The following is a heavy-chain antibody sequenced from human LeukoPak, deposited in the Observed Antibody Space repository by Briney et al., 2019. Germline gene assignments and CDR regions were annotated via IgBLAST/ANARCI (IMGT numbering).Heavy chain of an antibody. J-gene: IGHJ4*02. CDR1: GYSISSGYY. V-gene: IGHV4-38-2*01. CDR3: ARHEDPWGYFDY. D-gene: IGHD3-16*01. CDR2: IYRSGST. Sequence: SETLSLTCAVSGYSISSGYYWGWIRQPPGKGLEWIGSIYRSGSTYYNPSLKSRVTISVDTSKNQFSLKLSSVTAADTAVYYCARHEDPWGYFDYWGQGTLVTVSS.